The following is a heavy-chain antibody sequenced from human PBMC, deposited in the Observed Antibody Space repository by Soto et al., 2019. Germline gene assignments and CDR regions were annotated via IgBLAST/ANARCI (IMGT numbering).Heavy chain of an antibody. D-gene: IGHD3-16*02. V-gene: IGHV4-31*03. J-gene: IGHJ4*02. CDR2: IYYSGST. Sequence: QVQLQESGPGLVKPSQTLSLTCTVSGGSISSGGYYWSWIRQHPGKGLEWIGYIYYSGSTYYNPSLKSRVTISVDTSKNLFSLKLSSVTAADTAVYYCARVVITFGGVIDHFDYWGQGTLVTVSS. CDR3: ARVVITFGGVIDHFDY. CDR1: GGSISSGGYY.